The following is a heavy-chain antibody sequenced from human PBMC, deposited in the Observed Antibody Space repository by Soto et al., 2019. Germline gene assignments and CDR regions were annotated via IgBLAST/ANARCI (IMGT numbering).Heavy chain of an antibody. Sequence: PGGSLRLSCAASGFTFSSYAMHWVRQAPGKGLEWVAVISYDGSNKYYADSVKGRFTISRDNSKNTLYLQMNSLRAEDTAVYYCARDGRITIFGVVIRAFNWFDPWGQGTLVTVSS. CDR1: GFTFSSYA. CDR3: ARDGRITIFGVVIRAFNWFDP. V-gene: IGHV3-30-3*01. J-gene: IGHJ5*02. D-gene: IGHD3-3*01. CDR2: ISYDGSNK.